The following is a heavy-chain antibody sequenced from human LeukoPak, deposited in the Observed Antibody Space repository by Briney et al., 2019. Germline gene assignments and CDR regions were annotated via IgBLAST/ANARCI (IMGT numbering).Heavy chain of an antibody. CDR3: ARLGALHDAFDI. CDR1: GDSIRSYY. V-gene: IGHV4-59*12. CDR2: IHYSGSI. Sequence: SETLSLTCTVSGDSIRSYYWTWIRQPPGRGLDWIGNIHYSGSIKYNPSLRSRITISADTSTNQFSLRVTSVTAADTAVYYCARLGALHDAFDIWGQGTMVTVSS. D-gene: IGHD3-16*01. J-gene: IGHJ3*02.